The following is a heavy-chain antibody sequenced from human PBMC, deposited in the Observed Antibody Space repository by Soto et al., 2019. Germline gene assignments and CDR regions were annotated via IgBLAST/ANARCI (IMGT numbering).Heavy chain of an antibody. CDR1: GGSISSYY. CDR3: ARVAGISGNYFDY. CDR2: IYYSGST. V-gene: IGHV4-59*01. D-gene: IGHD3-10*01. Sequence: SETLSLTCTVSGGSISSYYWSWIRQPPGKGLEWIGYIYYSGSTNYNPSLKSRVTISVDTSKNQFSLKLSSVTAADTAVYYCARVAGISGNYFDYWGQGTLVTVSS. J-gene: IGHJ4*02.